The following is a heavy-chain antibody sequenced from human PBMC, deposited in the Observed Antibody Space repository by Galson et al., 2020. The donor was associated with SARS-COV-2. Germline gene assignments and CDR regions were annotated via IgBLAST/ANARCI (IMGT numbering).Heavy chain of an antibody. CDR2: XXXXXSNK. CDR1: GFTFSSYG. J-gene: IGHJ6*02. V-gene: IGHV3-33*01. CDR3: ARDHGDYYYYGMDV. D-gene: IGHD4-17*01. Sequence: GESLKISCAASGFTFSSYGMXWXRQAPGKGLEWVAXXXXXXSNKYYADSVKGRFTISRDNSKNTLYLQMNSLRAEDTAVYYCARDHGDYYYYGMDVWGQGTTVTVSS.